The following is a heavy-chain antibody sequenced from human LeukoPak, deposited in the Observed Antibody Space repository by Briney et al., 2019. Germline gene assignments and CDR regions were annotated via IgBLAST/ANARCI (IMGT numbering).Heavy chain of an antibody. Sequence: GGSLRLSCAASGFTFSDYYMSWIRQAPGKGLEWVSYISSSGSTIYYADSVRGRFTISRDNSKNTLYLQMNSLRAEDTAVYYCARDRFTMIVVVITVWGQGTLVTVSS. CDR1: GFTFSDYY. V-gene: IGHV3-11*04. CDR2: ISSSGSTI. CDR3: ARDRFTMIVVVITV. D-gene: IGHD3-22*01. J-gene: IGHJ4*02.